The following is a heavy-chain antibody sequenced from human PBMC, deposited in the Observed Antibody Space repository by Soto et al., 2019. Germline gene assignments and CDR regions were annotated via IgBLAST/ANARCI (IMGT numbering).Heavy chain of an antibody. CDR2: IYPESGST. D-gene: IGHD3-22*01. V-gene: IGHV1-46*01. J-gene: IGHJ6*02. CDR1: GYNFTSHY. CDR3: ARVGYSSTGTTFHYHGLDV. Sequence: GASVKVSCKASGYNFTSHYMHWLRQAPGLGLESMGIIYPESGSTIYAQKFQGRLTMTRDTSTHTFYMELSSLRSEDTAMYYCARVGYSSTGTTFHYHGLDVWGQGTTVTVSS.